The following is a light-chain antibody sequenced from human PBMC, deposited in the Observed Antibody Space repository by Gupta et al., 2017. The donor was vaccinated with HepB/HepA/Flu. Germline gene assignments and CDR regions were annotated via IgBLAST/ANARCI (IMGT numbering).Light chain of an antibody. V-gene: IGLV1-44*01. CDR3: EAWDDSLNAR. CDR1: SSNIGSNT. CDR2: SNN. Sequence: QSVLTQPPSASGTPGQRVTISCSGSSSNIGSNTVNWYQQLPGTAPKLLIYSNNQRPSGVPDRVSGSKSGTSESLAISGLQSEDESDYDCEAWDDSLNARFGTGTKVTVL. J-gene: IGLJ1*01.